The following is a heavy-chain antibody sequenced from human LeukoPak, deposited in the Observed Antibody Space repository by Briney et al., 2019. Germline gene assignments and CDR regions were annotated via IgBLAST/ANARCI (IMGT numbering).Heavy chain of an antibody. CDR3: ARDHHDSSGYYRLKD. D-gene: IGHD3-22*01. Sequence: GGSLRLSCAASGFTFSSYGMHWVRQAPGKGLEWVAVISYDGSNKYYADSVKGRFTISRDNAKNSLYLQMNSLRAEDTAVYYCARDHHDSSGYYRLKDWGQGTLVTVSS. CDR1: GFTFSSYG. J-gene: IGHJ4*02. V-gene: IGHV3-30*03. CDR2: ISYDGSNK.